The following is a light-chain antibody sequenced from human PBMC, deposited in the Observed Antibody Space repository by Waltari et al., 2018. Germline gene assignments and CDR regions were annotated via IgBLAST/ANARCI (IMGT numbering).Light chain of an antibody. CDR3: QHYGNLPPLT. CDR1: EDINNY. J-gene: IGKJ4*01. V-gene: IGKV1-33*01. CDR2: DGS. Sequence: DIQLTQSPSSLSASVGDRFTITCQASEDINNYLNWYQHQPGKAPKLLIYDGSNLETGVPSRFSGSGSGTHFTFTISSLQPEDFPTYYCQHYGNLPPLTFGGGTKVEVK.